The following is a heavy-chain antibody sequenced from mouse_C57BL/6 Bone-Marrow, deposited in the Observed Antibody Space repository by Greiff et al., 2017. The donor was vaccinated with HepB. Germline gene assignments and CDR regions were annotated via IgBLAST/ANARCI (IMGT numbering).Heavy chain of an antibody. CDR2: IYPGDGDT. V-gene: IGHV1-82*01. Sequence: QLQQSGPELVKPGASVKISCKASGYAFSSSWMNWVKQRPGKGLEWIGRIYPGDGDTNYNGKFKGKATLTADKSSSTAYMQLSSLTSEDSAVYFCARGCYGSSYVGYFDVWGTGTTVTVSS. J-gene: IGHJ1*03. CDR3: ARGCYGSSYVGYFDV. D-gene: IGHD1-1*01. CDR1: GYAFSSSW.